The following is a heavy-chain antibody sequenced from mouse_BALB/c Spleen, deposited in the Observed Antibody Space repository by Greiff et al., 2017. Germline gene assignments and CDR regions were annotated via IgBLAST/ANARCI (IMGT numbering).Heavy chain of an antibody. CDR2: IRNKANGYTT. D-gene: IGHD1-1*01. CDR3: ARDRPDYYGSSEDAMDY. Sequence: EVQRVESGGGLVQPGGSLRLSCATSGFTFTDYYMSWVRQPPGKALEWLGFIRNKANGYTTEYSASVKGRFTISRDNSQSILYLQMNTLRAEDSATYYCARDRPDYYGSSEDAMDYWGQGTSVTVSS. V-gene: IGHV7-3*02. J-gene: IGHJ4*01. CDR1: GFTFTDYY.